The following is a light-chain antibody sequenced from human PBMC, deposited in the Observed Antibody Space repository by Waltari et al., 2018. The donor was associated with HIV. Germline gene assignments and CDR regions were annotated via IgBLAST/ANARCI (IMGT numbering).Light chain of an antibody. Sequence: QSVLTQLPSASGTPGQRVTISCSGRNSNIGSNTVNWYQQLPGTAPKLLISNNKQRPSGVSDRFSGSKSGTSASLAISGLQSEDEADYYCAAWDDSLNAHVLFGGGTKLTVL. CDR1: NSNIGSNT. CDR2: NNK. CDR3: AAWDDSLNAHVL. J-gene: IGLJ2*01. V-gene: IGLV1-44*01.